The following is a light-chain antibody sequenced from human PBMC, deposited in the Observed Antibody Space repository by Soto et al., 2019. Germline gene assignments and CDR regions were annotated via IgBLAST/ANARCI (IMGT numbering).Light chain of an antibody. CDR3: QQYGSSPLLT. J-gene: IGKJ5*01. CDR1: QSVSSSY. V-gene: IGKV3-20*01. CDR2: GTS. Sequence: EIMMTQSPGTLSLSPGERATLSCRASQSVSSSYLAWYQQRPGQAPRLLIYGTSSRATGIPDRFSGSGSGTDFTLTISRLKPEDFAVYYCQQYGSSPLLTFGQGTRLEIK.